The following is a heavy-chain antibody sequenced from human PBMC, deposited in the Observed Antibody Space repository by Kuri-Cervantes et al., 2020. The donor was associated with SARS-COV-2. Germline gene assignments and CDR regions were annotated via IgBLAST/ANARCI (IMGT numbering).Heavy chain of an antibody. J-gene: IGHJ3*02. V-gene: IGHV1-69*13. Sequence: SVKVSCKASGGTFSSYAISWVRQAPGQGLEWMGRIIPIFGTANYAQKFQGRVTITADESTSTAYMELSRLRSDDTAVYYCARGRGIQWDAFDIWGQGTMVTVSS. D-gene: IGHD5-12*01. CDR1: GGTFSSYA. CDR3: ARGRGIQWDAFDI. CDR2: IIPIFGTA.